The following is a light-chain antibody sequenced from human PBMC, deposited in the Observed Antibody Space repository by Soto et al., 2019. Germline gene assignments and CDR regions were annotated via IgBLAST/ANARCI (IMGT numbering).Light chain of an antibody. CDR3: QQSDTHPLT. Sequence: DIQMTQSPSSLSASVGDRVSITCQASQDIRKYLNWYQHKPGKAPKLLIHDASNLQSGVPSRFSGSEYGTDFTFTISSLQPEDVATYYCQQSDTHPLTFGGGTKVEMK. CDR1: QDIRKY. V-gene: IGKV1-33*01. CDR2: DAS. J-gene: IGKJ4*01.